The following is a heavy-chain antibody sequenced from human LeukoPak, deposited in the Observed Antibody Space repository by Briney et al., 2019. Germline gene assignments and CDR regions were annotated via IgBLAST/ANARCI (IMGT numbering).Heavy chain of an antibody. D-gene: IGHD3-22*01. CDR1: GGSISSHY. J-gene: IGHJ4*02. CDR3: ARGPSYDSSGYDYYFDY. CDR2: IYYSGST. Sequence: SETLSLTCTVSGGSISSHYWSWIRQPPGKGLEWIGYIYYSGSTNYNPSLKSRVTISVDTSKNQFSLKLSSVTAADTAVYYCARGPSYDSSGYDYYFDYWGQGTLVTVSS. V-gene: IGHV4-59*11.